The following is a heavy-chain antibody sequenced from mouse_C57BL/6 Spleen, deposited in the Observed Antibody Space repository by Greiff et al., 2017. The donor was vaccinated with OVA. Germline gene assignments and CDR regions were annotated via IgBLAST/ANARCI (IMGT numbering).Heavy chain of an antibody. D-gene: IGHD3-2*02. CDR1: GFNIKDYY. CDR3: ATAQANTDY. Sequence: VQLKESGAELVKPGASVKLSCTASGFNIKDYYMHWVKQRTEQGLEWIGRIDPEDGETKYATKFQGKATITADTSSNTAYLQLSSLTSEDTAVYYCATAQANTDYWGQGTTLTVSS. J-gene: IGHJ2*01. CDR2: IDPEDGET. V-gene: IGHV14-2*01.